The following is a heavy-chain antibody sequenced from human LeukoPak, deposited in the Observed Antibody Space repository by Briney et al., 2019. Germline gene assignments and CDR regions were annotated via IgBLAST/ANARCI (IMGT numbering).Heavy chain of an antibody. CDR1: GYTFTSYY. V-gene: IGHV1-46*01. CDR2: INPSGGST. D-gene: IGHD3-16*01. CDR3: AKGGGRRPDSLYYFDH. Sequence: ASVKVSCKASGYTFTSYYMHWVRQAPGQGLEWMGIINPSGGSTSYAQKFQGRVTMTRDTSTSTVYMELSSLRSEDTAVYYCAKGGGRRPDSLYYFDHWGQGTLVTVSS. J-gene: IGHJ4*02.